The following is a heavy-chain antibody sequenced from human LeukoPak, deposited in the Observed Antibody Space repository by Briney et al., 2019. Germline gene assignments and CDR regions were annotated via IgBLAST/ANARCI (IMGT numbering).Heavy chain of an antibody. CDR3: ARGRSDYYLDS. CDR1: GYTFTDYY. CDR2: IYPDSGGT. D-gene: IGHD3-10*01. V-gene: IGHV1-2*02. J-gene: IGHJ4*02. Sequence: ASVKVSCKASGYTFTDYYMHWVRQAPGHGLEWMGWIYPDSGGTKYAQKFQGRVTMTRDTSISTAYMGLSRLTSDDTAVYYCARGRSDYYLDSWGQGTLVTVSS.